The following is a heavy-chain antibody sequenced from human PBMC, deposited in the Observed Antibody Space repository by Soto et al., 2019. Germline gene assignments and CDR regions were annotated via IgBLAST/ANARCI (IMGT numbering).Heavy chain of an antibody. CDR2: ISGSGGST. J-gene: IGHJ5*02. V-gene: IGHV3-23*01. Sequence: GGALRLSCAASGFTFSRYAMSWVRQAPGKGLEWVSAISGSGGSTYYADSVKGRFTISRDNSKNTLYLQMNSLRAEDTAVYYCAKNPQKNWFDPWGQGTLVTVSS. CDR1: GFTFSRYA. CDR3: AKNPQKNWFDP.